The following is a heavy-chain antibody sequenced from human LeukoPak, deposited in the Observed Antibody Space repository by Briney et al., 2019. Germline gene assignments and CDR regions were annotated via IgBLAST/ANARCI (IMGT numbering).Heavy chain of an antibody. V-gene: IGHV4-59*01. CDR1: GGSISSYY. D-gene: IGHD6-19*01. CDR3: ARTRPDSSGWYR. J-gene: IGHJ4*02. Sequence: SETLSLTCTVSGGSISSYYWSWIRQPPGKGLEWIGYIYYSGSTDYNPSLKSRVTISLDTSKNQFSLKLSSVTAADTAVYYCARTRPDSSGWYRWGQGTLVTVSS. CDR2: IYYSGST.